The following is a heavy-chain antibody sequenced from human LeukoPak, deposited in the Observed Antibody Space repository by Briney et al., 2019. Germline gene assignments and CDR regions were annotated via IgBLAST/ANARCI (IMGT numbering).Heavy chain of an antibody. CDR3: ARIGYSSSSFEY. CDR2: INQDGSVK. Sequence: PGGSLRLSCTASGFIFNNYWMSWVRQAPGKGLEWVANINQDGSVKYFVDSLKGRFTISRDNAKNSLYVQMISLRAEDTAVYICARIGYSSSSFEYWGQGALVTVSS. V-gene: IGHV3-7*01. J-gene: IGHJ4*02. D-gene: IGHD6-6*01. CDR1: GFIFNNYW.